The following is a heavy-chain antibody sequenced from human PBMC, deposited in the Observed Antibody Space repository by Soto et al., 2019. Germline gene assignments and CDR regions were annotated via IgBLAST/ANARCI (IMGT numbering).Heavy chain of an antibody. CDR2: IGDNT. V-gene: IGHV3-23*01. CDR3: ARHQWPGFDY. D-gene: IGHD6-19*01. CDR1: GFTFSSFD. Sequence: EVQLLESGGDFVQPGGSLRLSCAASGFTFSSFDVSWVRQAPGKGLEWVSSIGDNTYYADSVRGRFTLSRDNAKNTLYLQMNSLRVEDTAVYCCARHQWPGFDYWGQGTLVTVSS. J-gene: IGHJ4*02.